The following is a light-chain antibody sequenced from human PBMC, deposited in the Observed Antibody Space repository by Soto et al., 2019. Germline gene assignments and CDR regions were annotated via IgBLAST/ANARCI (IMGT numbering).Light chain of an antibody. V-gene: IGKV3-20*01. CDR2: GAS. CDR3: QQYDSSPLT. CDR1: QSVSSSY. J-gene: IGKJ4*01. Sequence: EIVLTQSPGTLSLSPGERATLSCRASQSVSSSYLAWYQQKPGQAPRLLIYGASSRDTGIPDRFSGSGSGTDFTLTISRLEPEDVAVYYCQQYDSSPLTFGGGTQVEIK.